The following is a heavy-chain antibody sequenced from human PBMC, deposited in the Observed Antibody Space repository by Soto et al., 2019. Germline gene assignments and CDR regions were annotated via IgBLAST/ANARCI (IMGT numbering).Heavy chain of an antibody. J-gene: IGHJ4*02. CDR1: GYTFTSYD. CDR2: ISAYNGNT. Sequence: ASVKVSCKASGYTFTSYDISWVRQAPGQGLEWMGWISAYNGNTNYAQKLQGRVTMTTDTSTSTAYMELRSLRSDDTAVYYCARDRVLLWFGELLRLLDYWGQGILVTVSS. CDR3: ARDRVLLWFGELLRLLDY. D-gene: IGHD3-10*01. V-gene: IGHV1-18*04.